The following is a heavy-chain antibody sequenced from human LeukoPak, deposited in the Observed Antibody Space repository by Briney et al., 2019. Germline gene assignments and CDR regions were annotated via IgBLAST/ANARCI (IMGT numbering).Heavy chain of an antibody. CDR3: AKEAAGIGVPRFDP. D-gene: IGHD2-15*01. CDR1: GFTFSDYA. Sequence: GGSLRLSCTASGFTFSDYAMSWVRQAPGEGLEWVSGIANDGSTYYADSVKGRFTISRENSKNTLYLQMSSLTTEDTALYYCAKEAAGIGVPRFDPWGQGTLVTVSS. J-gene: IGHJ5*02. V-gene: IGHV3-23*01. CDR2: IANDGST.